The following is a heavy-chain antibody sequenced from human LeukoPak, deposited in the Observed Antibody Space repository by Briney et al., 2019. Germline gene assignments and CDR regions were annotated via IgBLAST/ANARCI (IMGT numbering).Heavy chain of an antibody. Sequence: ASGEGLWKASGYPFFRFGNNWVGQGPWPGVEGLGWVSAFNGNTNYARNLQGRVTMTTDTSTSTAYMELRGLRSDDTAVYYCARSDRSSITIFGVVNNWFDPWGQGTLVTVSS. D-gene: IGHD3-3*01. V-gene: IGHV1-18*01. CDR1: GYPFFRFG. J-gene: IGHJ5*02. CDR3: ARSDRSSITIFGVVNNWFDP. CDR2: VSAFNGNT.